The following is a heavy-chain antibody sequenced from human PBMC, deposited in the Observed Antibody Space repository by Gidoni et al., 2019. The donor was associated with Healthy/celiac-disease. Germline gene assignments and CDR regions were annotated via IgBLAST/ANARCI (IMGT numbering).Heavy chain of an antibody. CDR1: GFTFSSYS. Sequence: GFTFSSYSMNWVRQAPGKGLEWVSSISSSRSYIYYADSVKGRFTISRDNAKNSLYLQMNSLSAEDTAVYYCASFYRTIAARDPKYYYYGMDVWGQGTTVTVSS. D-gene: IGHD6-6*01. CDR2: ISSSRSYI. J-gene: IGHJ6*02. CDR3: ASFYRTIAARDPKYYYYGMDV. V-gene: IGHV3-21*01.